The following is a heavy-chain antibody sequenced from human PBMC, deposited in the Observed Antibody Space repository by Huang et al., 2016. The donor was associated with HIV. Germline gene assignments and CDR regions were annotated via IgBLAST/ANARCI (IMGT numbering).Heavy chain of an antibody. V-gene: IGHV3-23*04. Sequence: EVQVVESGGDLIQPGGSLRLSCAASGFSFSNYAMSWVRQAEGKGMEGVSVINGGAYKTDYAESVTGRFTISKDNSKKTLYLKMNSLRVEDTAVYYCAKDGYYHDSSGPYFFDYWGQGTLVTVSS. J-gene: IGHJ4*02. CDR1: GFSFSNYA. CDR3: AKDGYYHDSSGPYFFDY. D-gene: IGHD3-22*01. CDR2: INGGAYKT.